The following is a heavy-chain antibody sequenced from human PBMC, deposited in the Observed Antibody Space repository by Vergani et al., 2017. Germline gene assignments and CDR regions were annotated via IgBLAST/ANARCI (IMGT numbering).Heavy chain of an antibody. J-gene: IGHJ3*01. CDR3: AGGLLWFGEGP. CDR1: GGTFSSYA. V-gene: IGHV1-69*04. CDR2: LIPILGIA. Sequence: QVQLVQSGAEVKKPGSSVKVSCKASGGTFSSYAISWVRQAPGQGLEWMGRLIPILGIANYAQKFQGRVTITADKSTSTAYMELSSLRSEDTAVYYCAGGLLWFGEGPWGQGTMVTVSS. D-gene: IGHD3-10*01.